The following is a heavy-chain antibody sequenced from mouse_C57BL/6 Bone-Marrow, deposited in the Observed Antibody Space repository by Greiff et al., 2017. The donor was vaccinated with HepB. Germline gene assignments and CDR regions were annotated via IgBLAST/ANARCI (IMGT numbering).Heavy chain of an antibody. Sequence: VQRVESGPGLVQPSQSLSITCTVSGFSLTSYGVHWVRQPPGKGLEWLGVIWSGGSTDYNAAFISILSISKDNSKSQVFFNMNSLQADDTAIYYCDKGGLLRYAMDYWGQGTSVTVSS. D-gene: IGHD2-3*01. J-gene: IGHJ4*01. V-gene: IGHV2-4*01. CDR3: DKGGLLRYAMDY. CDR1: GFSLTSYG. CDR2: IWSGGST.